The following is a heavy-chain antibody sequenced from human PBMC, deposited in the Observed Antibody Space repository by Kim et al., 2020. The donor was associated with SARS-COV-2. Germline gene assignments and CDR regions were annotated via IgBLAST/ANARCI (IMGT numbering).Heavy chain of an antibody. D-gene: IGHD3-3*01. CDR3: AKGWNDYWSGYYNNYFYTMDV. CDR2: MSYDGGNE. CDR1: GFTFSTYG. Sequence: GGSLRLSCAVAGFTFSTYGMHWVRQAPGKGLEWVAVMSYDGGNEHYADSVKGRFTISRDNSRNTLYLQMNSLRAEDTAVYYCAKGWNDYWSGYYNNYFYTMDVWGQGTTVTVSS. J-gene: IGHJ6*02. V-gene: IGHV3-30*18.